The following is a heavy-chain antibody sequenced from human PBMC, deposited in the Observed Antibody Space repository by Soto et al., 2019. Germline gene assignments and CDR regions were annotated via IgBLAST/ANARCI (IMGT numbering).Heavy chain of an antibody. Sequence: LRLSCAASGFTFSSYAMSWVRQAPGKGLEWVSAISGSGGSTYYADSVKGRFTISRDNSKNTLYLQMNSLRAEDTAVYYCAKDPIVVVVAATPKKEDDAFDIWGRGTMVTVSS. CDR3: AKDPIVVVVAATPKKEDDAFDI. CDR2: ISGSGGST. V-gene: IGHV3-23*01. D-gene: IGHD2-15*01. CDR1: GFTFSSYA. J-gene: IGHJ3*02.